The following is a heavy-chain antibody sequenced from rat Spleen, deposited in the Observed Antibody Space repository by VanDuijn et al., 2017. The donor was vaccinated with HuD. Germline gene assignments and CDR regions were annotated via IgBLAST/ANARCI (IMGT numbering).Heavy chain of an antibody. CDR3: ARHGRGERTYYYVLDA. CDR2: IIYDGSRT. Sequence: EVQLVESDGGLVQPGRSLKLSCAASGFTFSDYNMAWVRQAPKKGLEWVATIIYDGSRTYYRDSVEGRFTISRDNAKSTLYLQMDSLRSEDTATYYCARHGRGERTYYYVLDAWGQGASVTVSS. D-gene: IGHD4-3*01. J-gene: IGHJ4*01. CDR1: GFTFSDYN. V-gene: IGHV5S10*01.